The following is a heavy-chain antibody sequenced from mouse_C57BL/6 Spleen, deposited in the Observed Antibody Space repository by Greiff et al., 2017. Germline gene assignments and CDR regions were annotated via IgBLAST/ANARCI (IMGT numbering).Heavy chain of an antibody. D-gene: IGHD2-1*01. V-gene: IGHV5-4*01. Sequence: VQLKESGGGLVKPGGSLKLSCAASGFTFSSYAMSWVRQTPEKRLEWVATISDGGSYTYYPDNVKGRFTISRDNAKNNLYLQMSHLKSEDTAMYYCARVGNHYYAMDYWGQGTSVTVSS. CDR2: ISDGGSYT. CDR3: ARVGNHYYAMDY. CDR1: GFTFSSYA. J-gene: IGHJ4*01.